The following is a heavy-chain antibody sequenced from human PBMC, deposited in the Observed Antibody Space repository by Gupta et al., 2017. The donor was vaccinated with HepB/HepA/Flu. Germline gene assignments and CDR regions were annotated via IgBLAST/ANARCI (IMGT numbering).Heavy chain of an antibody. V-gene: IGHV3-43*02. CDR3: AKVRRASGEYFYDGMDV. D-gene: IGHD2/OR15-2a*01. CDR2: ISWDGSSA. Sequence: QLVESGGDVAPPGGSLRLSCAASGFTFDEYAMHWVRQVPGKGLEWVSLISWDGSSADYADSVQGRFTISRDNTKKSLDLQMTSLRSEDTALYYCAKVRRASGEYFYDGMDVWGQGTTVTVSS. CDR1: GFTFDEYA. J-gene: IGHJ6*02.